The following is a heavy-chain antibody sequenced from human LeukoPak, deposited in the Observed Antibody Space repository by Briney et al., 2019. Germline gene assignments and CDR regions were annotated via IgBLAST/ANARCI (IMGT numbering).Heavy chain of an antibody. Sequence: GGSLRLSCAASGFTFSSHSMNWVRQAPGKGLEWVSSISSSGSYIYYADSVKGRFTISRDNAKNSLYLQMNSLRAEDTAVYYCAKDSSVAGSSGDYYGMDVWGQGTTVTVSS. J-gene: IGHJ6*02. CDR2: ISSSGSYI. V-gene: IGHV3-21*04. D-gene: IGHD6-19*01. CDR3: AKDSSVAGSSGDYYGMDV. CDR1: GFTFSSHS.